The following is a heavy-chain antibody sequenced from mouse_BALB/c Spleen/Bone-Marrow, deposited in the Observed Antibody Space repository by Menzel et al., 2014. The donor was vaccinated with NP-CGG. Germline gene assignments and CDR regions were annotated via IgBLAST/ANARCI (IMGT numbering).Heavy chain of an antibody. D-gene: IGHD4-1*01. V-gene: IGHV1-87*01. Sequence: VQLQQSGAELARPGAPVKLSCKASGYTFTSYWMQWVKQRPGQGLEWIGAIYPGDGDTRYTQKFKGKATLTADKSSSTAYMQLSSLASEDSAVYYCARTWEFAYWGQGTLVTVSA. CDR1: GYTFTSYW. J-gene: IGHJ3*01. CDR2: IYPGDGDT. CDR3: ARTWEFAY.